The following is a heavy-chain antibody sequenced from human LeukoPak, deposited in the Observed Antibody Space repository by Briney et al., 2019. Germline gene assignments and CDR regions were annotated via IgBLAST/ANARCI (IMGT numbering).Heavy chain of an antibody. V-gene: IGHV4-59*01. CDR3: ARLGSNNWFDH. J-gene: IGHJ5*02. CDR1: GGSISSYY. CDR2: ISYSGRT. Sequence: SETLSLTCTVSGGSISSYYCSWIRQPPGKGLEWIGYISYSGRTNYNPSLKSRVTVSVDTSKNQFSLKLSSVTAADTAVYYCARLGSNNWFDHWGDGTLVTVSS.